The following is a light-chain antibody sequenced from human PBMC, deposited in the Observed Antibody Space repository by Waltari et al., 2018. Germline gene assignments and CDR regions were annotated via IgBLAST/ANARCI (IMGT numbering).Light chain of an antibody. CDR2: DVS. Sequence: QSALTQPASVSGSPGQSITISCFGTSSDIGVYNYVFWYQQYPGKAPKLMIYDVSKRPSGVSDRLSGSKSDNTASLTISGLRAEDEADYYCNSYTRKTASVVFGGGTKLTVL. J-gene: IGLJ3*02. CDR1: SSDIGVYNY. V-gene: IGLV2-14*01. CDR3: NSYTRKTASVV.